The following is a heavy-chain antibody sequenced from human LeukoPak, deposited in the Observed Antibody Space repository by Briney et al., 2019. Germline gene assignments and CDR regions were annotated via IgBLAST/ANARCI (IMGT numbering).Heavy chain of an antibody. CDR3: ARDRTPDSYDSSGYHGF. CDR2: ISGRSGTI. Sequence: GGSLRLSCAASGFTFSSYSMNWVRQAPGKGLEWVAYISGRSGTIYYVDSVKGRFTISRDNAKNSLYLQMNSLRAGDTAVYFCARDRTPDSYDSSGYHGFWGQGTLVTVSS. D-gene: IGHD3-22*01. J-gene: IGHJ4*02. V-gene: IGHV3-48*04. CDR1: GFTFSSYS.